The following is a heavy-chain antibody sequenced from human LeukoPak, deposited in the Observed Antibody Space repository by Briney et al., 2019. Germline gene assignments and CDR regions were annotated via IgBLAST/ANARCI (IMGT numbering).Heavy chain of an antibody. D-gene: IGHD2-2*01. J-gene: IGHJ3*02. Sequence: GGSLRLSCAASGFTFSSYSMNWVRQAPGKGLEWVSSISSSSSYIYYADSVRGRFTISRDNAKNSLYLQMNSLRAEDTAVYYCARYAVLSTSCRAFDIWGQGTMVTVSS. CDR1: GFTFSSYS. CDR2: ISSSSSYI. CDR3: ARYAVLSTSCRAFDI. V-gene: IGHV3-21*01.